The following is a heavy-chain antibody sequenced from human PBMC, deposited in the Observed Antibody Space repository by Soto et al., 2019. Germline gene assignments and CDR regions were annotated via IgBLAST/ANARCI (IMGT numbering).Heavy chain of an antibody. J-gene: IGHJ4*02. CDR2: IYYSGDT. CDR3: ARDKITGLFDY. D-gene: IGHD2-8*02. Sequence: SETLSLTCSVSGASMIYYYWSWIRQPPGKGLEWIGYIYYSGDTNYNPSLKSRVTISVDTSKNQFSLKLTSVTAADTAVYYCARDKITGLFDYWGQGTLVTVSS. CDR1: GASMIYYY. V-gene: IGHV4-59*12.